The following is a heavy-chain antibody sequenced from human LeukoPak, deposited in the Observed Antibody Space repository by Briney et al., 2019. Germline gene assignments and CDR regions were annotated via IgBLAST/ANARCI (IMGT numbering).Heavy chain of an antibody. CDR3: ARVTPSAYCSGGSCYPNFDY. J-gene: IGHJ4*02. CDR1: GGSISSGSYY. CDR2: IYTSGST. V-gene: IGHV4-61*02. Sequence: SQTLSLTCTVSGGSISSGSYYWSWIRQPAGKGLEWIGRIYTSGSTNYNPSLKSRVTISVGTSKNQFSLKLSSVTAADTAVYYCARVTPSAYCSGGSCYPNFDYWGQGTLVTVSS. D-gene: IGHD2-15*01.